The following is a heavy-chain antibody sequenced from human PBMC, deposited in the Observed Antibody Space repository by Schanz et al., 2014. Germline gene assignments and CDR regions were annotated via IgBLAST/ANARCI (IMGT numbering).Heavy chain of an antibody. CDR1: TFTFSSXW. V-gene: IGHV3-74*01. Sequence: EVQLVESGGGLVQPGGSLRLSCAASTFTFSSXWMHWVRXXXXKGLVWVSRIDXDGRRTNXXDSVKGXXXXSRDNAKXTXXLQMNSLGVEDMAVXYCARGGYSYGSGYYAXXVWGQGTAXXVSS. CDR2: IDXDGRRT. J-gene: IGHJ6*02. CDR3: ARGGYSYGSGYYAXXV. D-gene: IGHD5-18*01.